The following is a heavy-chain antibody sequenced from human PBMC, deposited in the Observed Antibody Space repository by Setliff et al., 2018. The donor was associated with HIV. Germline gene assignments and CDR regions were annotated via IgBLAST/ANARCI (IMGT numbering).Heavy chain of an antibody. CDR3: ARTRAPYFFDF. CDR2: VSSIGNT. J-gene: IGHJ4*02. CDR1: GGSISSYY. V-gene: IGHV4-4*08. D-gene: IGHD1-26*01. Sequence: PSETLSLTCTVSGGSISSYYWSWIRQPPRTRLEWIGYVSSIGNTNYNPSLKSRVTISVDTSKNQFSLQLNSVTAADTAVYFCARTRAPYFFDFWGQGAQVTVSS.